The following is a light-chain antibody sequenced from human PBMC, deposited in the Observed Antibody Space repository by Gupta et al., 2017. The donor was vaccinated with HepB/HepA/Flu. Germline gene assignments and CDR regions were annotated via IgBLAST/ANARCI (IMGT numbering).Light chain of an antibody. V-gene: IGKV1-5*03. CDR2: QAS. CDR3: QQYNSPIT. Sequence: DIQMSQSPSTLSASVGDRVTITCRASRTISSWLAWYQHKPGKAPKLLIYQASNLETGVPSRFSGSGSGTEFTLTISSLQPDDFATYYCQQYNSPITFGPGTKVDIK. CDR1: RTISSW. J-gene: IGKJ3*01.